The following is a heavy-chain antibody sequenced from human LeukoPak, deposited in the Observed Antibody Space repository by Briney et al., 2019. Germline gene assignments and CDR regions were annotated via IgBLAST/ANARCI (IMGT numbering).Heavy chain of an antibody. Sequence: PGGSLRLSCAASGFTFSGFYMSWIRQAPGRGLEWLSFISTSSNYTYYADSVKGRFTISRDSAKNSLYLQMNSLRAEDTAVYYCARCGTPNNFYYYGMDVWGQGTTVTVSS. CDR1: GFTFSGFY. D-gene: IGHD1-26*01. J-gene: IGHJ6*02. V-gene: IGHV3-11*03. CDR3: ARCGTPNNFYYYGMDV. CDR2: ISTSSNYT.